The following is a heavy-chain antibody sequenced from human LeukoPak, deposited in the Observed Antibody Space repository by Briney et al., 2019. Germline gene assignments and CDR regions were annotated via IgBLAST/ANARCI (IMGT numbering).Heavy chain of an antibody. Sequence: PAETLSLTRAVYGGSFSGYYWSWIRQPPGKGLEWIGEINHSGSTKYNPSLKTRVTMSVDTAKNQFSLKMSSLTAADTAVYYCARDGGYCSGGSCYSDNWGHGTLVTVSS. J-gene: IGHJ4*01. CDR1: GGSFSGYY. CDR3: ARDGGYCSGGSCYSDN. V-gene: IGHV4-34*01. D-gene: IGHD2-15*01. CDR2: INHSGST.